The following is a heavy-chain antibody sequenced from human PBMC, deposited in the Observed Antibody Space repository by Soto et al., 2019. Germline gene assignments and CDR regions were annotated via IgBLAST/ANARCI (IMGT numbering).Heavy chain of an antibody. J-gene: IGHJ4*02. Sequence: EVRLVESGGGFVQPGRSLRLSCTVSGFTFDEHSMHWVRQAPXXXLEXXSGINYNGGRVAYVDSVRGRFTIARDNANNSLFLQMNSLRPEDTGLYXXSXGRPRXXXXDTDFDAWGQGTPVTVSS. CDR1: GFTFDEHS. D-gene: IGHD2-8*02. CDR3: SXGRPRXXXXDTDFDA. CDR2: INYNGGRV. V-gene: IGHV3-9*01.